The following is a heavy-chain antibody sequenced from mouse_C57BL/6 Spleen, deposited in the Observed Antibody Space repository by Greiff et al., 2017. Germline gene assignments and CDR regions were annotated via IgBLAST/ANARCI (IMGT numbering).Heavy chain of an antibody. V-gene: IGHV1-50*01. CDR2: IDPSDSYT. CDR3: ARRAGTNAMDY. CDR1: GYTFTSYW. D-gene: IGHD4-1*01. J-gene: IGHJ4*01. Sequence: VQLQQPGAELVKPGASVKLSCKASGYTFTSYWMQWVKQRPGQGLEWIGEIDPSDSYTNYNQKFKGKATLTVDTSSSTAYMQLSSLTSEDSAVYCCARRAGTNAMDYWGQGTSVTVSS.